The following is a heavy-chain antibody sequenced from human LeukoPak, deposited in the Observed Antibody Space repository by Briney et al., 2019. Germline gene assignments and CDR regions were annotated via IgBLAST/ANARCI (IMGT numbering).Heavy chain of an antibody. Sequence: SETLSLTCTVSGGSISSSSYYWGWIRQPPGKGLEWIGSIYYSESTYYNPSLKSRVTISVDTSKTQFSLKLSSVTAADTAEYYCASRYCGGDCYPYYFDYWGQGTLVTVSS. D-gene: IGHD2-21*02. V-gene: IGHV4-39*07. J-gene: IGHJ4*02. CDR1: GGSISSSSYY. CDR3: ASRYCGGDCYPYYFDY. CDR2: IYYSEST.